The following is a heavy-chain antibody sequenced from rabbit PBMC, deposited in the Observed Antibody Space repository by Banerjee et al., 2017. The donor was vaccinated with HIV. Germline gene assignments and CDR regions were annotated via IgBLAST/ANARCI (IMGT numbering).Heavy chain of an antibody. CDR2: INAVTGKA. CDR3: ARDTSSSFASYGMDL. J-gene: IGHJ6*01. Sequence: EQLVESGGGLVQPEGSLKLSCTASGFSFSNKAVMCWVRQAPGKGLEWIACINAVTGKAVYASWAKGRFTFSKTSSTTVTLQVTSLTAADTATYFCARDTSSSFASYGMDLWGPGTLVTVS. V-gene: IGHV1S45*01. CDR1: GFSFSNKAV. D-gene: IGHD1-1*01.